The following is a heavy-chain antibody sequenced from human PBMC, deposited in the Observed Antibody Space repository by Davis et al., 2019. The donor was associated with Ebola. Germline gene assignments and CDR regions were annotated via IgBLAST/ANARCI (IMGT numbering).Heavy chain of an antibody. CDR2: ISYDGSNK. J-gene: IGHJ6*03. CDR1: GFTFSSYA. D-gene: IGHD3-3*01. Sequence: GESLKISCAASGFTFSSYAMHWVRQAPGKGLEWVAVISYDGSNKYYADSVKGRFTISRDNSKNTLYLQMNSLRVEDTAVYYCADVFGVPVWGRGTTVTVT. V-gene: IGHV3-30-3*01. CDR3: ADVFGVPV.